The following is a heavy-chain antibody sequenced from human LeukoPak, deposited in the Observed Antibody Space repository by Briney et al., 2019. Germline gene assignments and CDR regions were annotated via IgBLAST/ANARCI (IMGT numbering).Heavy chain of an antibody. D-gene: IGHD1-26*01. Sequence: GGSLRLSCAASGFTFSSYSMNWVRQAPGKGLEWVSSISSSSSYIYYADSVKGRFTISRDNAKNSLYLQMNGLRAEDTAVYYCARRGVGAGFDYWGQGTLVTVSS. CDR2: ISSSSSYI. V-gene: IGHV3-21*01. J-gene: IGHJ4*02. CDR1: GFTFSSYS. CDR3: ARRGVGAGFDY.